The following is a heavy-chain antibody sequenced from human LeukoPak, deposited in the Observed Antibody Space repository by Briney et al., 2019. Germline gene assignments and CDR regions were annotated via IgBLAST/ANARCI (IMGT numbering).Heavy chain of an antibody. D-gene: IGHD2-2*01. CDR1: GGSFSGYY. Sequence: SETLSLTCAVYGGSFSGYYWSWIRQHPGKGLEWIGYIYYSGSTYYNPSLKSRVTISVDTSKNQFSLKLGSVTAADTAVYYCAREVVSPVVPADIYNWFDPWGQGTLVTVSS. V-gene: IGHV4-31*11. CDR2: IYYSGST. CDR3: AREVVSPVVPADIYNWFDP. J-gene: IGHJ5*02.